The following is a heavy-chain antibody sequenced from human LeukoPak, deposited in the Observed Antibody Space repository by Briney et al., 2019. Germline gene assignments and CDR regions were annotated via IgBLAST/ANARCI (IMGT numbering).Heavy chain of an antibody. Sequence: GGSLRLSCAASGFTFSSYSMNWVRQAPGKGLEWVSYISSSSSTIYYADSVKGRFTISRDNAKNSLYLQMNSLRAEDTAVYYCARKTTFGLPQVKGLDYWGQGTLVTVSS. CDR2: ISSSSSTI. CDR3: ARKTTFGLPQVKGLDY. CDR1: GFTFSSYS. J-gene: IGHJ4*02. D-gene: IGHD2/OR15-2a*01. V-gene: IGHV3-48*01.